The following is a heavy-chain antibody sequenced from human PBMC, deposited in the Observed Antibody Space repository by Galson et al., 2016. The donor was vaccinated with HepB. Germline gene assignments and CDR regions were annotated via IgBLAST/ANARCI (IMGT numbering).Heavy chain of an antibody. D-gene: IGHD4/OR15-4a*01. CDR1: GYRSTNYW. J-gene: IGHJ4*02. Sequence: SGAEVKKPGESLKISCQAFGYRSTNYWIGWVRQMPGTGLEWLGLIYFGGFETRYSPSFQGRVIVSADRSINTAYLQWGSLEASDTAIYYCAGATHGNTWFDYWGQGTQVIVSS. CDR3: AGATHGNTWFDY. V-gene: IGHV5-51*01. CDR2: IYFGGFET.